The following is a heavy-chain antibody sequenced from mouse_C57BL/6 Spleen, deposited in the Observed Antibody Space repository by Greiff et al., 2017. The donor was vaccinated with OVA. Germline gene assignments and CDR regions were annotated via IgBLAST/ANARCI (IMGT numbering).Heavy chain of an antibody. CDR3: ARRTTGYAMDY. Sequence: VKLQESGAELARPGASVTLSCKASGYTFTSYGISWVKQRTGQGLEWIGEIYPRSGNTYYNEKFKGKATLTADKASRTAYMEVRSMTSEDSAVYVCARRTTGYAMDYWGQGTSVTVSS. CDR1: GYTFTSYG. D-gene: IGHD1-1*01. V-gene: IGHV1-81*01. CDR2: IYPRSGNT. J-gene: IGHJ4*01.